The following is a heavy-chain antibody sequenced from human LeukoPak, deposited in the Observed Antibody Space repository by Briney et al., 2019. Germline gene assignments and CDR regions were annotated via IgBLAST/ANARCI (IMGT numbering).Heavy chain of an antibody. CDR3: ARNRVGFHYADAFDM. D-gene: IGHD5-24*01. CDR2: IHYDGSEK. Sequence: GGSLRLSCAASGFSLINSDMHWVRQAPGKGLEWVAFIHYDGSEKRYADSLKGRLTISRDNSKNTLYLQMNSLRGEDAAVYYCARNRVGFHYADAFDMWGQGTMVTVSS. V-gene: IGHV3-30*02. J-gene: IGHJ3*02. CDR1: GFSLINSD.